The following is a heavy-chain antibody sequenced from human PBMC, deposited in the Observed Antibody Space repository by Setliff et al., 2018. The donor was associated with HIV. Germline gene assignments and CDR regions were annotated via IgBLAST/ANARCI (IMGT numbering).Heavy chain of an antibody. V-gene: IGHV1-46*01. CDR3: ARVATITLPFDY. CDR1: GYIFAGYY. D-gene: IGHD5-12*01. J-gene: IGHJ4*02. CDR2: INPSGGST. Sequence: ASVKVSCKASGYIFAGYYMHWVRQAPGQGLEWMGVINPSGGSTSYAQRFQGRVTMTRDTSTSTVYMELRSLSSEDTAVYYCARVATITLPFDYWGQGTLVTVSS.